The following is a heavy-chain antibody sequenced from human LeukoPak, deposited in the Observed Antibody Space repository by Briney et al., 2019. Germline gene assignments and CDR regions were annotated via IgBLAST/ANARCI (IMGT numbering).Heavy chain of an antibody. CDR2: IIPIFGTA. Sequence: ASVKVSCKASGGTFSSYAISWVRQAPGQGLEWMGGIIPIFGTANYAQKFQGRVTITADESTSTAYLELSSLRSEDTAVYYCARDNSVRDEAWWFNPWGQGTLVTVSS. D-gene: IGHD5-24*01. CDR1: GGTFSSYA. V-gene: IGHV1-69*13. CDR3: ARDNSVRDEAWWFNP. J-gene: IGHJ5*02.